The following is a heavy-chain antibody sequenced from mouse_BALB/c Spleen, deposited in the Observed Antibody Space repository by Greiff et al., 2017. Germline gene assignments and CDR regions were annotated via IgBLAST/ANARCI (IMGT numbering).Heavy chain of an antibody. J-gene: IGHJ2*01. V-gene: IGHV5-17*02. Sequence: EVQLVESGGGLVQPGGSRKLSCAASGFTFSSFGMHWVRQAPEKGLEWVAYISSGSSTIYYADTVKGRFTISRDNPKNTLFLQMTSLRSEDTAMYYCARGRSYYRYEENLDYWGQGTTLTVSS. CDR2: ISSGSSTI. CDR3: ARGRSYYRYEENLDY. D-gene: IGHD2-14*01. CDR1: GFTFSSFG.